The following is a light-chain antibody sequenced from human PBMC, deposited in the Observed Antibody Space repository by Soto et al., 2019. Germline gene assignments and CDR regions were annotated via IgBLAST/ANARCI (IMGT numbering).Light chain of an antibody. CDR2: DIR. V-gene: IGLV2-14*03. CDR1: SSDVGGYKY. J-gene: IGLJ1*01. Sequence: QSVLTQPASVSGSPGQSITISCTGTSSDVGGYKYVSWYQQHPGKAPKLMIYDIRNRPSGVSNRFSGSKSGNTASLTISGLPAEDEADYYCSSYTSSSTRVFGTGTKLTVL. CDR3: SSYTSSSTRV.